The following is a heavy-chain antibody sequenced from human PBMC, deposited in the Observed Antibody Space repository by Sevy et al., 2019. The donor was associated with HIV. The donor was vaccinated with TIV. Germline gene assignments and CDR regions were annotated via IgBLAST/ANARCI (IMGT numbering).Heavy chain of an antibody. CDR1: GFTFSSYS. CDR2: ITSSSSTL. Sequence: GGSLRLSCAASGFTFSSYSMNWVRQAPGKGLEWVSYITSSSSTLYYADSVKGRFTISRDNSKNSLYLQMNSLRAEDTDVYDGASGEWQWVGEGGYYYEYWGQGTLVIVSS. CDR3: ASGEWQWVGEGGYYYEY. D-gene: IGHD3-10*01. J-gene: IGHJ4*02. V-gene: IGHV3-48*01.